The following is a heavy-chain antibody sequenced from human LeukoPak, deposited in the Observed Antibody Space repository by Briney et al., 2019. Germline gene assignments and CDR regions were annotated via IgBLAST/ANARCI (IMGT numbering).Heavy chain of an antibody. CDR3: ARESRLPWFGELSGPIDY. J-gene: IGHJ4*02. D-gene: IGHD3-10*01. V-gene: IGHV4-4*07. CDR2: IYTSGST. CDR1: GGSISSYY. Sequence: PSETLSLTCTVSGGSISSYYWSWIRQPAGKGLEWIGRIYTSGSTNYNPSLKSRVTMSVDTSKNQFSLKLSSVTAADTAVYYCARESRLPWFGELSGPIDYWGQGTLVTVSS.